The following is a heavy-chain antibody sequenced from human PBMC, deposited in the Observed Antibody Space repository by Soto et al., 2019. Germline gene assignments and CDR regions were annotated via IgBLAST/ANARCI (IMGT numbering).Heavy chain of an antibody. V-gene: IGHV3-21*01. D-gene: IGHD1-26*01. CDR3: ARDHELSRGPAGVDV. Sequence: GGSLRLSCAASGLTFSSYSMNWVRQAPGKGLEWVSSISSSSSYIYYADSVKGRFTISRDNAKNSLYLQMNSLRAEDTAVYYCARDHELSRGPAGVDVWGKGTTVTVSS. J-gene: IGHJ6*04. CDR1: GLTFSSYS. CDR2: ISSSSSYI.